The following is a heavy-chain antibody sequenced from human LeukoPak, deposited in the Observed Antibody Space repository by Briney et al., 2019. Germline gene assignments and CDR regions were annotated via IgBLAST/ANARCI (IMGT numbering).Heavy chain of an antibody. D-gene: IGHD3-3*01. V-gene: IGHV4-34*01. CDR2: INHSGST. CDR1: GGSFSGYY. Sequence: SETLSLTCAVYGGSFSGYYWSWIRQPPGKGLEWIGEINHSGSTNYNPSLKSRVTISVDTSKNQFSLKLSSVTAADTAVYYCARRGAGIFGVVRKLAFDPWGQGTLVTVSS. J-gene: IGHJ5*02. CDR3: ARRGAGIFGVVRKLAFDP.